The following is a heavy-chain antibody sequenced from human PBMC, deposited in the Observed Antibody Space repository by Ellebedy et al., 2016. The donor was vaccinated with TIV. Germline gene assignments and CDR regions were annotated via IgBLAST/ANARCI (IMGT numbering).Heavy chain of an antibody. J-gene: IGHJ4*02. Sequence: MPSETLSLTCAAYDGSFSDYYWGWIRQPPGKGLEWMGSFYYRGISDYNPALKSRLTISVNTSKNQLSLKLRSVTAADTAVYYCASPSDSSGWYADFDCWGQGTLVTVSS. D-gene: IGHD6-19*01. V-gene: IGHV4-34*01. CDR2: FYYRGIS. CDR1: DGSFSDYY. CDR3: ASPSDSSGWYADFDC.